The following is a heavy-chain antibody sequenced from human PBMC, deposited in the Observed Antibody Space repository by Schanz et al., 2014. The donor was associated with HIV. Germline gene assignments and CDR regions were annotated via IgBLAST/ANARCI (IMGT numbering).Heavy chain of an antibody. V-gene: IGHV3-23*01. CDR1: GFTFSTYA. CDR3: ARDDAVGGGYNDF. J-gene: IGHJ4*02. Sequence: EVQLLESGGGLVQPGGSRRLSWAASGFTFSTYAMSWVRQAPGKGLGRVSNNSGRGGSTFYADAVKGRFTISRDNSKNTVYLQMYSLRAEDTALYYCARDDAVGGGYNDFWGQGTLVTVSS. D-gene: IGHD6-19*01. CDR2: NSGRGGST.